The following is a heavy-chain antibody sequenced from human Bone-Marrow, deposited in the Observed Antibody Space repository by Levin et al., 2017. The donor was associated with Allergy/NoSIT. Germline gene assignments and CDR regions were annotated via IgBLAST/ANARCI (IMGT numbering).Heavy chain of an antibody. CDR1: GFSFSSYT. Sequence: GGSLRLSCAASGFSFSSYTLNWVRQAPGKGLEWVASITGSGTYIHYADSLKGRFTISRDNAKSFLYLQMDSLRAEDTAVYYCARMASGGGYYYYMDVWGKGTTVTVSS. V-gene: IGHV3-21*06. J-gene: IGHJ6*03. CDR3: ARMASGGGYYYYMDV. CDR2: ITGSGTYI. D-gene: IGHD3-16*01.